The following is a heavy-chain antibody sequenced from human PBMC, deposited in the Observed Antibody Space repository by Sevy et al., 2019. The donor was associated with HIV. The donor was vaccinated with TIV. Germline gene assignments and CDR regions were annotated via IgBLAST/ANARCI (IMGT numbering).Heavy chain of an antibody. CDR1: GGSISSSSYY. V-gene: IGHV4-39*01. CDR2: IYYSGST. CDR3: ARLEAKSGSYSDY. D-gene: IGHD1-26*01. J-gene: IGHJ4*02. Sequence: SETLSLTCTVSGGSISSSSYYWGWIRQPPGKGLEWIGSIYYSGSTYYNPSLKSRVTISVDTSKNQFSLKLSSVTAADTAVYYCARLEAKSGSYSDYWGQGTLVTVSS.